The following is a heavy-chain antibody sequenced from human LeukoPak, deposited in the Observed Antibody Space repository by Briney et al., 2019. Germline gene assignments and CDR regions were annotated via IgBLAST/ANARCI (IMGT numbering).Heavy chain of an antibody. V-gene: IGHV1-8*01. Sequence: ASVKVSCKASGYTFTSYDINWVRQATGQGLEWIGWMNPNSGNTGYAQKFQGRVTMTRNTSISTAYMELSSLRSEDTAVYYCTRGREWYQLLNNWFDPWGQGTLVTVSS. D-gene: IGHD2-2*01. CDR3: TRGREWYQLLNNWFDP. CDR2: MNPNSGNT. CDR1: GYTFTSYD. J-gene: IGHJ5*02.